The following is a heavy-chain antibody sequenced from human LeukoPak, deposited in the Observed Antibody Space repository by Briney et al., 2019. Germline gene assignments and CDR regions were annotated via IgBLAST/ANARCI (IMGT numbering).Heavy chain of an antibody. CDR2: ISYDGSNK. CDR1: GFTFSSYA. CDR3: AREGQVVAFDI. Sequence: GGSLRLSCAASGFTFSSYAMHWVRQAPGKGLEWVAVISYDGSNKYYADSVKGRFTISRDNSKNTLYLQMNSLRAEDTAVYYCAREGQVVAFDIWGQGTMVTVSS. V-gene: IGHV3-30*04. J-gene: IGHJ3*02.